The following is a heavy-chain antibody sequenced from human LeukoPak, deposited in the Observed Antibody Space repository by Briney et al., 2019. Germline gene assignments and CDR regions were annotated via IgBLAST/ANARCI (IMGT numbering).Heavy chain of an antibody. J-gene: IGHJ4*02. CDR1: GFTFSNAW. D-gene: IGHD3-22*01. CDR2: IKSKTDGGAT. V-gene: IGHV3-15*01. Sequence: GGCLRLSCAASGFTFSNAWMSWARQAPGKGLEWVGRIKSKTDGGATHYAAPVKGRFTISRDDSKNTLYLHMNSLKTEDTAVYYCTTEAYYYDSGAIKYFDYWGEGTLVTVSS. CDR3: TTEAYYYDSGAIKYFDY.